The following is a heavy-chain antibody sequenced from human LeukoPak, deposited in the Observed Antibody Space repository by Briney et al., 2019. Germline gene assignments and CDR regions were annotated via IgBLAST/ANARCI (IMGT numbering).Heavy chain of an antibody. V-gene: IGHV4-39*07. CDR2: IYYSGST. J-gene: IGHJ3*02. CDR3: ARELEQWLVRVRAFDI. CDR1: GGSISSSSYY. D-gene: IGHD6-19*01. Sequence: SETLSLTCTVSGGSISSSSYYWGWIRQPPGKELEWIGSIYYSGSTYYNPSLKSRVTISVDTSKNQFSLKLSSVAAADTAVYYCARELEQWLVRVRAFDIWGQGTMVTVSS.